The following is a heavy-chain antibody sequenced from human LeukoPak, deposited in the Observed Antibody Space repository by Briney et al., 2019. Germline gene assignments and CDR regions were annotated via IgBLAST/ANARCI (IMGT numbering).Heavy chain of an antibody. CDR2: INHSGST. Sequence: SETLSLTCAVYGGPFSGYYWSWIRQPPGKGLEWIGEINHSGSTNYNPSLKSRVTISVDTSKNHFSLKLSSVTAADTAVYYCARSAHQYYYDSSGYYSYYYYGMDVWGQGTTVTVSS. CDR3: ARSAHQYYYDSSGYYSYYYYGMDV. D-gene: IGHD3-22*01. J-gene: IGHJ6*02. V-gene: IGHV4-34*01. CDR1: GGPFSGYY.